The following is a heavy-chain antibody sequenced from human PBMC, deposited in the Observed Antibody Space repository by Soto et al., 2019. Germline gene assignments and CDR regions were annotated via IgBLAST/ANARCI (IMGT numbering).Heavy chain of an antibody. Sequence: ASVKVSCKASGYTFTSYDINWVRQATGQGLEWMGWMNPNSGNTGYAQKFQGRVTMTRNTSISTAYMGLSSLRSEDTAVYYCARGRRAVTNAFDIWGQGTMVTVSS. CDR2: MNPNSGNT. CDR3: ARGRRAVTNAFDI. CDR1: GYTFTSYD. J-gene: IGHJ3*02. V-gene: IGHV1-8*01. D-gene: IGHD6-19*01.